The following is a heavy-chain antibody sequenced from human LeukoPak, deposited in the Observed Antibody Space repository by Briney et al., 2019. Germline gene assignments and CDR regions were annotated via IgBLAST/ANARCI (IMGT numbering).Heavy chain of an antibody. V-gene: IGHV3-7*04. CDR3: DRVTSYYYNTSGDYYFDY. CDR2: IIQDGSAK. Sequence: PGGSLRLSCVASGFTFSTYRMSWGRQASGKGLVWVANIIQDGSAKNYVDSVKGRFTISRDNAKNSLYLQMNSLRAEDTAVYYCDRVTSYYYNTSGDYYFDYWGQGTLVTVSS. D-gene: IGHD3-22*01. CDR1: GFTFSTYR. J-gene: IGHJ4*02.